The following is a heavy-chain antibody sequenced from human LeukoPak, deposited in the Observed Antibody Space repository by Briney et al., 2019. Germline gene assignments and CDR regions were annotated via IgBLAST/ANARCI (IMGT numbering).Heavy chain of an antibody. CDR3: AGGARRQQPFDY. J-gene: IGHJ4*02. Sequence: PGGSLRLSCAASEFTVSSNYMNWFRQAPGKGLEWVSVIYSGGSTYYADSVKGRFTISRDNSKNTLYLQMNSLRAEDTAVYYCAGGARRQQPFDYWGQGTLVTVSS. CDR1: EFTVSSNY. CDR2: IYSGGST. V-gene: IGHV3-66*01. D-gene: IGHD6-13*01.